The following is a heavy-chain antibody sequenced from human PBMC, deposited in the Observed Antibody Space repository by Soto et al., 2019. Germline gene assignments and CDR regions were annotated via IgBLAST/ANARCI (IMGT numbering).Heavy chain of an antibody. D-gene: IGHD3-9*01. V-gene: IGHV1-46*01. CDR2: INPSGGRT. CDR3: ARASYYDILTGYQYYYDYGMDV. J-gene: IGHJ6*02. CDR1: GYTFTTYS. Sequence: ASVQVSCKASGYTFTTYSMHWVRQTPGHGLEWMGVINPSGGRTSYAQKFQGRVTITADESTSTAYMELSSLRSEDTAAYYCARASYYDILTGYQYYYDYGMDVWGQ.